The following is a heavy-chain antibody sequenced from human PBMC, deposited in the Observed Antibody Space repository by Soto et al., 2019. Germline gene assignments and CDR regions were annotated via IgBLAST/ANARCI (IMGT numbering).Heavy chain of an antibody. D-gene: IGHD3-3*01. CDR3: ATALGRRLRLLEWFLNDY. J-gene: IGHJ4*02. Sequence: GASVKVSCKVSGYTLTELSMHWVRQAPGKGLEWMGGFDPEDGETIYAQKFQGRVTMTEDTSTDTAYMELSSLRSEDTAVYYCATALGRRLRLLEWFLNDYWGQGSLVTVSS. CDR1: GYTLTELS. CDR2: FDPEDGET. V-gene: IGHV1-24*01.